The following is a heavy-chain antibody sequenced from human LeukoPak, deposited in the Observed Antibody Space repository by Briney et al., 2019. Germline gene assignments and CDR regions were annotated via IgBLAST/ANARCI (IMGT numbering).Heavy chain of an antibody. CDR1: GYTFTGYY. CDR2: INPNSGGT. V-gene: IGHV1-2*02. Sequence: ASVKVSCKASGYTFTGYYMHWVRQAPGQGLEGMGWINPNSGGTNYAQKFQGRVTMTRDTSISTAYMELSRLRSDDTAVYYCARDLSYDFWSGHMDVWGKGTTVTVSS. J-gene: IGHJ6*03. D-gene: IGHD3-3*01. CDR3: ARDLSYDFWSGHMDV.